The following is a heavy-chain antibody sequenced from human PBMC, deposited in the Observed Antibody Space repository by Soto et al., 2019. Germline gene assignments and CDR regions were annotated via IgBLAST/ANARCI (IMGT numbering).Heavy chain of an antibody. CDR2: IYYSGST. CDR3: ARVGRGGYDFYYYYYMDV. D-gene: IGHD5-12*01. CDR1: GGSISSYY. J-gene: IGHJ6*03. V-gene: IGHV4-59*01. Sequence: SETLSLTCTVSGGSISSYYWSWIRQPPGKGLEWIGYIYYSGSTNYNPSLKSRVTISVDTSKNQFSLKLSSVTAADTAVYYCARVGRGGYDFYYYYYMDVWGKGTTVTVSS.